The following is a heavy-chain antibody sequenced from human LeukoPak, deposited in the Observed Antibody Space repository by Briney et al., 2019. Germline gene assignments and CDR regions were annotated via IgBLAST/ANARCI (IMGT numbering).Heavy chain of an antibody. CDR3: ARLRGRRYYYDSSGYRTTYFDY. J-gene: IGHJ4*02. Sequence: SETLSLTCAVYGGSFSGYYWSWIRQPPGKGLEWIGEINHSGSTNYNPSLKSRVTISVDTSKNQFSLKLSSVTAADMAVYYCARLRGRRYYYDSSGYRTTYFDYWGQGTLVTVSS. CDR2: INHSGST. D-gene: IGHD3-22*01. V-gene: IGHV4-34*01. CDR1: GGSFSGYY.